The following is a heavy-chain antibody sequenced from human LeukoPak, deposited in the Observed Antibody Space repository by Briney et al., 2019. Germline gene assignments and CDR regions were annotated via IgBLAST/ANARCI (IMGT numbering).Heavy chain of an antibody. Sequence: PGGSLRLSCSASGFTFSNYYMSWIRQAPGKGLEWVSYISPSATTVYYADSLKGRVTISRDNAKNSLDLQMKRLRAEDPAVYYCVRGDYGLYAFDVWGQGTMVTVSS. CDR3: VRGDYGLYAFDV. CDR2: ISPSATTV. D-gene: IGHD3-10*01. CDR1: GFTFSNYY. V-gene: IGHV3-11*01. J-gene: IGHJ3*01.